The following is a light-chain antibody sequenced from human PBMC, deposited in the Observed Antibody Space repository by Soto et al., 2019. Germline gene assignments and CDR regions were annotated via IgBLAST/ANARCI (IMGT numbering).Light chain of an antibody. Sequence: EIVLTQSTGTLSLSPGERATLSCRSSQSVSSSYLAWYQQKPGQAPRLLIYDVSSRATGIPDRFSGSGSGTDFTLTISRLEPEDFAVYYCQQYGSSQTFGQGTKVEIK. V-gene: IGKV3-20*01. CDR1: QSVSSSY. CDR2: DVS. J-gene: IGKJ1*01. CDR3: QQYGSSQT.